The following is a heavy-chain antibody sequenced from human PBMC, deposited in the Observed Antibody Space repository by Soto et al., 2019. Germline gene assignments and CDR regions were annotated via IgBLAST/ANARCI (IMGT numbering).Heavy chain of an antibody. CDR2: IHHTGST. D-gene: IGHD5-12*01. CDR3: ARPEGGYGSGYSWFDP. Sequence: SETLSLTCSVSGRSISEINSYWGWIRQTPGEGLEWIGTIHHTGSTYYNPSLKSRVIISLDTSKNQFSLKLSSVTAADTALYYCARPEGGYGSGYSWFDPWGQGARVTVSS. J-gene: IGHJ5*02. V-gene: IGHV4-39*01. CDR1: GRSISEINSY.